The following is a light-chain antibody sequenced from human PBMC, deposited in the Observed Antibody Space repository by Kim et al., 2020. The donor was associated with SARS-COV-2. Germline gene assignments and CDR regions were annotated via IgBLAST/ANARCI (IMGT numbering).Light chain of an antibody. CDR1: SSNIGAGYE. V-gene: IGLV1-40*01. CDR2: GNS. CDR3: QSYDSSLSGPVV. Sequence: VTISCTGSSSNIGAGYEVHWYQQLPGTAPKLLIYGNSNRPSGVPDRFSGSKSGTSASLAITGLQAEDEADYYCQSYDSSLSGPVVFGGGTQLTVL. J-gene: IGLJ2*01.